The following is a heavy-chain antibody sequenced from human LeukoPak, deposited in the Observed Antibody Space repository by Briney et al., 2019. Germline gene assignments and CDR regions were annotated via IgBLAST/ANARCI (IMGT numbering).Heavy chain of an antibody. CDR1: GGSISSSSYY. J-gene: IGHJ2*01. V-gene: IGHV4-39*01. D-gene: IGHD1-1*01. CDR3: AGSDTTGYIPREWDYWYFDL. CDR2: IYYSGST. Sequence: SETLSLTCTVSGGSISSSSYYWGWIRQPPGKGLEWIGSIYYSGSTYYNPSPKSRVTISVDASKNQFSLKLSSVTAADTAVYYCAGSDTTGYIPREWDYWYFDLWGRGTLVTVSS.